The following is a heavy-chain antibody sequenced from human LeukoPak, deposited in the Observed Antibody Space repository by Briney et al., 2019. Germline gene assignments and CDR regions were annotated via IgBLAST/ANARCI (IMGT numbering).Heavy chain of an antibody. CDR3: AMIVGATDFDAFDI. D-gene: IGHD1-26*01. V-gene: IGHV1-3*01. CDR2: INAGNGNT. CDR1: GYTFTSYA. J-gene: IGHJ3*02. Sequence: GASVKVSCKASGYTFTSYAMHWVRQAPGQRLEWMGWINAGNGNTKYSQKFQGRVSITRDTSASTAYMEMSNLRSEDTAVYYCAMIVGATDFDAFDIWGQGTVVTVSS.